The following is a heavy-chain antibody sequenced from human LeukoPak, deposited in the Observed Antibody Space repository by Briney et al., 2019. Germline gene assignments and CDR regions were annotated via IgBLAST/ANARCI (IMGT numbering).Heavy chain of an antibody. D-gene: IGHD3-10*01. J-gene: IGHJ6*02. CDR3: AKSKWFGEGGMDV. V-gene: IGHV3-9*01. Sequence: GGSLRLSCAASGFTFDDYAMHWVRQAPGKGLEWVSGISWNSGKIGYADSVKGRFTISRGNAKNSLYLQMNSLRAEDTALYCCAKSKWFGEGGMDVWGQGTTVTVSS. CDR1: GFTFDDYA. CDR2: ISWNSGKI.